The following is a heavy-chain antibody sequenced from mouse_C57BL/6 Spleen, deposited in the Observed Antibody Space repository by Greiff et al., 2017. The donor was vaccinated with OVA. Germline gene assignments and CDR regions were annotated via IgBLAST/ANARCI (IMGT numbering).Heavy chain of an antibody. D-gene: IGHD2-4*01. V-gene: IGHV10-3*01. CDR3: VREGGYYDYDYYYAMDY. CDR1: GFTFNTYA. Sequence: EVQGVESGGGLVQPKGSLKLSCAASGFTFNTYAMHWVRQAPGKGLEWVARIRSKSSNYATYYADSVKDRFTISRDDSQSMLYLQMNNLKTEDTAMYYCVREGGYYDYDYYYAMDYWGQGTSVTVSS. CDR2: IRSKSSNYAT. J-gene: IGHJ4*01.